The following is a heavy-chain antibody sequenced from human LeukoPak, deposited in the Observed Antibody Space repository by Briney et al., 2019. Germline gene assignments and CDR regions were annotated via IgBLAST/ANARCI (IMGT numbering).Heavy chain of an antibody. CDR3: AKALAYGSGSYSAFDI. J-gene: IGHJ3*02. CDR1: GFTFSSYA. CDR2: ISGSGGST. D-gene: IGHD3-10*01. V-gene: IGHV3-23*01. Sequence: GGSLRLSCAASGFTFSSYAMSWVRQAPGKRLEWVSAISGSGGSTYYADSVKGRFTISRDNSKNTLYLQMNSLRAEDTAVYYCAKALAYGSGSYSAFDIWGQGTMVTVSS.